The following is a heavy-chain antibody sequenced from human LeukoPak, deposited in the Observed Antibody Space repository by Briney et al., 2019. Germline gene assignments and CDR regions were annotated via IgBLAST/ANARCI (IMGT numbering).Heavy chain of an antibody. D-gene: IGHD2-15*01. Sequence: GGSLRLSCAASGFTFSSYAMSWVRQAPGKGLEWVSAISGSGGSTYYADSVKGRFTISRDNSKNTLYLQMNSLRAEDTAVYYCAKLGPVVVVAAIDSGSDYWGQGTLVTVSS. V-gene: IGHV3-23*01. CDR1: GFTFSSYA. CDR3: AKLGPVVVVAAIDSGSDY. J-gene: IGHJ4*02. CDR2: ISGSGGST.